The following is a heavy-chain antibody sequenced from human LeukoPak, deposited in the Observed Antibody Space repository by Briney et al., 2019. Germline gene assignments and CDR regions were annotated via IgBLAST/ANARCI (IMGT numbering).Heavy chain of an antibody. CDR1: GFTFSNYW. V-gene: IGHV3-7*03. J-gene: IGHJ4*02. Sequence: PGGSLRLSCAASGFTFSNYWMTWVRQAPGKGLEWVANINRDGSERYYVDSVKGRFTISRDDAKSSLYLQMNSLRAEDTAVYYCAKEDSSGYFDYWGQGTLVTVSS. D-gene: IGHD3-22*01. CDR3: AKEDSSGYFDY. CDR2: INRDGSER.